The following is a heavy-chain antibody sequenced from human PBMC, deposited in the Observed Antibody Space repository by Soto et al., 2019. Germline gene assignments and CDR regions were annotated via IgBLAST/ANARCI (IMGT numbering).Heavy chain of an antibody. D-gene: IGHD6-19*01. V-gene: IGHV1-46*01. CDR2: INPSGGST. J-gene: IGHJ5*02. CDR3: ARDAKVAGTKGWFDP. Sequence: ASVKVSCKASGYTFTSYYMHWVRQAPGQGLEWMGIINPSGGSTSYAQKFQGRVTMTRDTSASTVYMELSSLRSEDTAVYYCARDAKVAGTKGWFDPWGQGNLVTVSS. CDR1: GYTFTSYY.